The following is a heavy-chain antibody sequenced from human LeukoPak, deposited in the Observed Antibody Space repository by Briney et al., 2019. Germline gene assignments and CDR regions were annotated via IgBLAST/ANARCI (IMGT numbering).Heavy chain of an antibody. D-gene: IGHD5-24*01. J-gene: IGHJ5*02. V-gene: IGHV3-53*01. Sequence: PGGSLRLSCAASGFTVSSNYMSWVRQAPGKGLEWVSVIYSGGSTYYADSVKGRFFISRDNSKNTLYLQMSGLRGQDTAVYWCARRTMSAFDQWGQGTLVTVSS. CDR2: IYSGGST. CDR3: ARRTMSAFDQ. CDR1: GFTVSSNY.